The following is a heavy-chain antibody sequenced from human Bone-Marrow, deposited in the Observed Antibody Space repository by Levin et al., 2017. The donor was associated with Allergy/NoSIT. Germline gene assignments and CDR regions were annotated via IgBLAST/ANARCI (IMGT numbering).Heavy chain of an antibody. CDR1: GFTFSNFA. CDR2: ISSPGSSI. Sequence: QAGGSLRLSCSASGFTFSNFAMHWVRQAPGKGLEFVSAISSPGSSIYYADSVKGRFTISRDNSKNTLYLQMSSLRAEDTAVYYCVKDRKGYDFGSLDYWGQGTLVTVSS. V-gene: IGHV3-64D*06. D-gene: IGHD5-12*01. CDR3: VKDRKGYDFGSLDY. J-gene: IGHJ4*02.